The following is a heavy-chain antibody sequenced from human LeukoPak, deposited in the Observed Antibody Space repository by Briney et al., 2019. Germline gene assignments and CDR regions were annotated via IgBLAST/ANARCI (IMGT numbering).Heavy chain of an antibody. J-gene: IGHJ4*02. V-gene: IGHV4-34*01. CDR1: GGSFSGYY. CDR2: INHSGST. CDR3: ASVASTVTSDY. D-gene: IGHD4-17*01. Sequence: PSETLSLTGAVYGGSFSGYYWSWIRQPPGKGLEWIGEINHSGSTNYNPSLKSRVTISVDTSKNQFSLKLSSVTAADTAVYYCASVASTVTSDYWGQGTLVTVSS.